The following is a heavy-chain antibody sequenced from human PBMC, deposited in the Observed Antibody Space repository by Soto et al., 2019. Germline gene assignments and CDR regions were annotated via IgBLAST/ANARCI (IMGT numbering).Heavy chain of an antibody. CDR2: IYPGDSGT. J-gene: IGHJ6*02. CDR1: GYSFTNYW. CDR3: XRLNGITGTTYYYGMDV. Sequence: GESLKISCKGSGYSFTNYWIGRVRQMPGKGLEWMGIIYPGDSGTRYSPSFQGQVTISADKSISTAYLQWSSLKASDTAMFYCXRLNGITGTTYYYGMDVWGQGTTVTVSS. D-gene: IGHD1-7*01. V-gene: IGHV5-51*01.